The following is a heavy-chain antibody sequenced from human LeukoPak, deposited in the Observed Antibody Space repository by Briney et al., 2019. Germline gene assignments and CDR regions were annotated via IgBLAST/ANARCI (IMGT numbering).Heavy chain of an antibody. J-gene: IGHJ4*02. CDR3: ATSAPTTD. D-gene: IGHD4-17*01. Sequence: GGSLRLSYAASGFTFSNAGMSWVRQAPGKGLEWVGRITIKTDGGTTDYAAPVKGRFTISRDDSKNTLYLQMNSLKTEDTAVYYCATSAPTTDWGQGTLVTVSS. CDR2: ITIKTDGGTT. CDR1: GFTFSNAG. V-gene: IGHV3-15*01.